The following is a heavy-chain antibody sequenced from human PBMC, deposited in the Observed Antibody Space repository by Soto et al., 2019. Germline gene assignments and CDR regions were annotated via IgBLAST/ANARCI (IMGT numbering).Heavy chain of an antibody. CDR1: GYSISSINW. CDR3: ARSPLAARNPSWYFDL. V-gene: IGHV4-28*01. D-gene: IGHD6-6*01. CDR2: ISYSGTT. Sequence: QVQLQESGPGLVKPSDTLSLTCAVSGYSISSINWWGWVRQPPGNGLEWIGYISYSGTTYYTPSLKSRVTMSVDTSKNHFSLNLSSVTAVDTAVYFCARSPLAARNPSWYFDLWGRGTLVSVSS. J-gene: IGHJ2*01.